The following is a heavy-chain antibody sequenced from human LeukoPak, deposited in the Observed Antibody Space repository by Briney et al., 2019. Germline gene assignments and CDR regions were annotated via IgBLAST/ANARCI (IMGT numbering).Heavy chain of an antibody. CDR2: MNPNRGNT. V-gene: IGHV1-8*03. J-gene: IGHJ6*03. D-gene: IGHD6-13*01. CDR3: ARTGYSSSWRGYYYYYMDV. CDR1: GYIFINYD. Sequence: ASVKVSCKASGYIFINYDINRVRQATGHGVEWVGWMNPNRGNTGYAQKFQGRVTITRNTSITTAYMELSSLRSEDTAVYYCARTGYSSSWRGYYYYYMDVWGKGTTVTVSS.